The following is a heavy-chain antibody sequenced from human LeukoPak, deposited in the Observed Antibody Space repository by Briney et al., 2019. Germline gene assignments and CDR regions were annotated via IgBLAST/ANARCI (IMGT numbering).Heavy chain of an antibody. Sequence: SETLSLTCTVSGGSISSYYLSWVRQPPGKGLEWMGYIYYSGSTNYNPSLKSRVTISVDTSTNPFSLKPSYATAADTAVHYCARHPPYYYDSSGYSEPDYWGQGTLVTVP. D-gene: IGHD3-22*01. J-gene: IGHJ4*02. CDR1: GGSISSYY. CDR3: ARHPPYYYDSSGYSEPDY. V-gene: IGHV4-59*08. CDR2: IYYSGST.